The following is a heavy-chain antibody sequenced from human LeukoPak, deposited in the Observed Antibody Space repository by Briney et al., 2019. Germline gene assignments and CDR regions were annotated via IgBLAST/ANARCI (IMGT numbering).Heavy chain of an antibody. CDR1: GYIFTSNY. V-gene: IGHV1-46*01. J-gene: IGHJ4*02. CDR2: IYPRDGST. CDR3: ARDQEGFDY. Sequence: ASVKVSCKASGYIFTSNYIHWVRQAPGQGLEWMGMIYPRDGSTSYAQRFQDRVTVTRDTSTSTVHMELSGLRSEDTAVYYCARDQEGFDYWGQGTQVTVSS.